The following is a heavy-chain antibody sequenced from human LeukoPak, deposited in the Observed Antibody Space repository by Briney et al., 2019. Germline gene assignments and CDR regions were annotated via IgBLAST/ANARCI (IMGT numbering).Heavy chain of an antibody. J-gene: IGHJ4*02. D-gene: IGHD2-2*01. CDR1: GFNFNTYW. V-gene: IGHV3-7*03. Sequence: GGSLRFSCAGSGFNFNTYWMSWDRQAPGKELEGVGNINQDGSGTYFVDSMRGRFSISRDNARNSVYLQVNSLRVEDTAMYYCATDAPYFTTISCYGGHEYWGQGTLVTVSS. CDR3: ATDAPYFTTISCYGGHEY. CDR2: INQDGSGT.